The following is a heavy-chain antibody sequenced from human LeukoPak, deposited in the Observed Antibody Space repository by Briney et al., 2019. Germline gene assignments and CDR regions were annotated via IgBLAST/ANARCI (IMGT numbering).Heavy chain of an antibody. CDR3: ASVDYYDSSGRFDY. Sequence: SETLSLTCTVSGGSISSGDYYWSWIRQPPGKGLEWIGYIYYSGSTYYNPSLKSRVTISVDTSKNQFSLKLSSVTAADTAVYYCASVDYYDSSGRFDYWGQGALVTVSS. D-gene: IGHD3-22*01. CDR2: IYYSGST. V-gene: IGHV4-30-4*01. CDR1: GGSISSGDYY. J-gene: IGHJ4*02.